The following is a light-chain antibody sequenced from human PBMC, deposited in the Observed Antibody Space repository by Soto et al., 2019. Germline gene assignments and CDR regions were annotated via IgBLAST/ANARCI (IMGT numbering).Light chain of an antibody. Sequence: AIRMTQSPSSFSASTGDRVTITCRASQGISSYLAWYQQKPGKAPKLLIYAASTLQSGVPTRFSGSGSGTDFTLTILRLRAEDFATYYCQQYYSYPFTFGPGTKVDIK. CDR1: QGISSY. V-gene: IGKV1-8*01. CDR2: AAS. J-gene: IGKJ3*01. CDR3: QQYYSYPFT.